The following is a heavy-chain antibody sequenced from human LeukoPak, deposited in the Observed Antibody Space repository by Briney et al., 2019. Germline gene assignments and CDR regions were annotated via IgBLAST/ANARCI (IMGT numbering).Heavy chain of an antibody. Sequence: GWSLRLSCAASGFMFSDYYMVWIRQAPGKGLEWIAYISSGGDTFFYADSVKGRFTISRDNSGDSLYLQMNSLRAEDTAVYYCARGDGVYDYVWGRSYWGQGTLVTVSS. CDR3: ARGDGVYDYVWGRSY. D-gene: IGHD3-16*01. J-gene: IGHJ4*02. CDR2: ISSGGDTF. V-gene: IGHV3-11*01. CDR1: GFMFSDYY.